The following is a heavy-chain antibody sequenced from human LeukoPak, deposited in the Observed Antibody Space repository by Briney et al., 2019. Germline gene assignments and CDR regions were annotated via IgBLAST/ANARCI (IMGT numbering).Heavy chain of an antibody. CDR2: IIPILGIA. CDR1: GGTFSSYS. Sequence: SVKVSCKASGGTFSSYSISWVRQAPGQGLEWVGRIIPILGIANYAQKFQGRVTITADKSTSTAYMELSSLRPEDTAVYYCARGNVVVTAIRDYYYYGMDVWGQGTTVTVSS. CDR3: ARGNVVVTAIRDYYYYGMDV. V-gene: IGHV1-69*04. J-gene: IGHJ6*02. D-gene: IGHD2-21*02.